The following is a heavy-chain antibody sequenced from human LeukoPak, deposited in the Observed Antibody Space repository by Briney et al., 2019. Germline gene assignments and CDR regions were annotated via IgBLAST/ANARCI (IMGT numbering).Heavy chain of an antibody. J-gene: IGHJ4*02. CDR1: GGSFSGYY. V-gene: IGHV4-34*01. D-gene: IGHD1-26*01. CDR3: ASRSWGGSWSY. Sequence: SETLSLTCAVYGGSFSGYYWSWIRQPPGKGLEWIGEINHSGSTNYNPSLKSRVTISVDTSKNQFSLKLSSVTAADTAGYYCASRSWGGSWSYWGQGTLVTVSS. CDR2: INHSGST.